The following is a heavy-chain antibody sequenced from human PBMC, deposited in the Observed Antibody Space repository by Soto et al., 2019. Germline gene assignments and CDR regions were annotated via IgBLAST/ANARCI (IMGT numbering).Heavy chain of an antibody. Sequence: EAQLVESGGGLVTPGASLRISCVASGFTFSNAWMSWVRQVPGKGLEWIGRITSKSAGATTAYAAPVPGRFTVSRDDLKNTLYLQVNSLKTADTGIYYCYTEHTLFMAQWGQGTLVTVSS. V-gene: IGHV3-15*01. CDR1: GFTFSNAW. J-gene: IGHJ1*01. CDR3: YTEHTLFMAQ. CDR2: ITSKSAGATT.